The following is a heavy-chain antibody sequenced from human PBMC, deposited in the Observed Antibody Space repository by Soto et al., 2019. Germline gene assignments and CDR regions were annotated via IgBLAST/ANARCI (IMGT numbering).Heavy chain of an antibody. Sequence: QVQLVQSGAEVKKPGASVKVSCKASGYTFSSYDINWVRQATGQGLEWMGWLNPNSGDTGHAQKFQGRFTLTRNTSINTAYIELSSPTSDDTAVYYCAASGGGWYLYWGQGTLVTVSS. CDR1: GYTFSSYD. V-gene: IGHV1-8*01. CDR3: AASGGGWYLY. D-gene: IGHD6-19*01. J-gene: IGHJ4*02. CDR2: LNPNSGDT.